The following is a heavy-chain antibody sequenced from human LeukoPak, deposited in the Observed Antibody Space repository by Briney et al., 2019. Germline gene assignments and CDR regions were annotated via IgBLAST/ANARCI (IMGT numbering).Heavy chain of an antibody. Sequence: PSETLSLTCTVSGGSISSYYWSWIRQPPGKGLEWIGYIYYSGSTNYNPSLKSRVTISVDTSKNQFSLKLTSVTAADTAVYYCARDLWFGELGDAFDLWGQGTKVTVAS. D-gene: IGHD3-10*01. CDR1: GGSISSYY. J-gene: IGHJ3*01. CDR3: ARDLWFGELGDAFDL. CDR2: IYYSGST. V-gene: IGHV4-59*12.